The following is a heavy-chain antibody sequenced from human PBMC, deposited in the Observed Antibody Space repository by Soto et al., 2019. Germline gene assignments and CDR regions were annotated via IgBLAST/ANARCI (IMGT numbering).Heavy chain of an antibody. CDR1: GYRFSEYA. V-gene: IGHV3-23*01. CDR3: AKSHDTSAHYLSIDS. Sequence: GGSLRLSCVGSGYRFSEYAMAWIRQAPGKGLEWVTGVTSSAIATYYADSVKGRFTISRNNSLNILYLQMDNLGADDTAVYYCAKSHDTSAHYLSIDSWGQGTQVTVS. CDR2: VTSSAIAT. D-gene: IGHD3-22*01. J-gene: IGHJ4*02.